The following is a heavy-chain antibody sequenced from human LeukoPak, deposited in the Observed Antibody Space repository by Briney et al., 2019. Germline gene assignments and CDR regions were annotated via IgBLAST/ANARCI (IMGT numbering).Heavy chain of an antibody. CDR2: IYYSGGT. V-gene: IGHV4-39*07. D-gene: IGHD3-22*01. CDR3: ARVGSSGYYFDY. J-gene: IGHJ4*02. Sequence: SETLSLTCTVSGDSISSSGYYYWAWIRQPPGKGLEWIGSIYYSGGTYYNPSLKSRVTISVDTSKNQFSLKLSSVTAADTAVYYCARVGSSGYYFDYWGQGTLVTVSS. CDR1: GDSISSSGYY.